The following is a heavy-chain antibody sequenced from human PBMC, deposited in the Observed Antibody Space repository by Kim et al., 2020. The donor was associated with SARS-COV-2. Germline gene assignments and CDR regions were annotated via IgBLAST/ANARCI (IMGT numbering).Heavy chain of an antibody. V-gene: IGHV4-34*01. J-gene: IGHJ4*02. D-gene: IGHD3-22*01. Sequence: SETLSLTCAVYGGSFSGYYWSWIRQPPGKGLEWIGEINHSGSTNYNPSLKSRVTISVDTSKNQFSLKLSSVTAADTAVYYCARGRLMYFAESYDSSGYYFGYWGQGTLVTVSS. CDR1: GGSFSGYY. CDR2: INHSGST. CDR3: ARGRLMYFAESYDSSGYYFGY.